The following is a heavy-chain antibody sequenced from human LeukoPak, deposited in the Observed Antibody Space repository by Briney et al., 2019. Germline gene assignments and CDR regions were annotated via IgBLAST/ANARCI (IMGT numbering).Heavy chain of an antibody. D-gene: IGHD1-26*01. V-gene: IGHV1-18*01. CDR3: ARDAVGATRWFDP. J-gene: IGHJ5*02. CDR1: GYTFTSYG. Sequence: GASVKVSCKASGYTFTSYGISWVRQAPGQVLEWMGWISAYNGNTNYAQKLQGRVTMTTDTSTSTAYMKLRSLRSDDTAVYYCARDAVGATRWFDPWGQGTLVTVSS. CDR2: ISAYNGNT.